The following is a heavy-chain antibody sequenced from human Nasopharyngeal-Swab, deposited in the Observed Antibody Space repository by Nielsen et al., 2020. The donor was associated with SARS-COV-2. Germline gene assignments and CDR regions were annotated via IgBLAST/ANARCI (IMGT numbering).Heavy chain of an antibody. V-gene: IGHV3-21*01. J-gene: IGHJ3*02. CDR2: IGSSSTYI. Sequence: GGSLRLSCAASGVTFSSYSMNWVRQAPGKGLEWVSSIGSSSTYIYYADSVKGRFTISRDNAKNSLYLQMNSLRAEDTAVYYCARESLAAFDIWGQGTMVTVSS. CDR1: GVTFSSYS. CDR3: ARESLAAFDI. D-gene: IGHD3-16*01.